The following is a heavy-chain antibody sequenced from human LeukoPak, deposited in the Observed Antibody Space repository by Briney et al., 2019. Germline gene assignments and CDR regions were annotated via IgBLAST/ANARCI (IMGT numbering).Heavy chain of an antibody. V-gene: IGHV3-48*01. Sequence: GGSLRLSCAASGFSFSSYAMSWVRQAPGKGLEWVSYISSSGTTISYAQSVKGRFTITRDNAQNSLTLHMNTLRADDTAVYYCAKDGGTHFDHWGQGTLVTVSS. CDR3: AKDGGTHFDH. J-gene: IGHJ4*02. D-gene: IGHD1-26*01. CDR2: ISSSGTTI. CDR1: GFSFSSYA.